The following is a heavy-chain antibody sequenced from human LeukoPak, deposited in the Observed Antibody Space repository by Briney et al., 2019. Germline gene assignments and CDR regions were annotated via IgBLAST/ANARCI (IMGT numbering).Heavy chain of an antibody. CDR3: ARDRCGGGSCHYYFDY. CDR2: IWYDGSNK. D-gene: IGHD2-15*01. V-gene: IGHV3-33*01. CDR1: EFTFSSYG. Sequence: GRSLRLSCAASEFTFSSYGMHWVRQAPGKGLEWVAVIWYDGSNKYYADSVKGRFTISRDNSKNTLYLQMNSLRADDTAVYFCARDRCGGGSCHYYFDYWGQGTLVTVSS. J-gene: IGHJ4*02.